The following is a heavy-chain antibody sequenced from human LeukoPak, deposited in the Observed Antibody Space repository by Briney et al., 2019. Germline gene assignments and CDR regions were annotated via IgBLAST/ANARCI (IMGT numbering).Heavy chain of an antibody. J-gene: IGHJ4*02. V-gene: IGHV3-43*01. CDR2: ISWDGGST. CDR1: GFTFDDYT. CDR3: AKDIGNSGIYTEGQFDY. D-gene: IGHD3-10*01. Sequence: GGSLRLSCAASGFTFDDYTMHWVRQAPGKGLEWVSLISWDGGSTYYADSVKGRFTISRDNSKNSLYLQMNSLRTEDTALYYYAKDIGNSGIYTEGQFDYWGQGTLVTVPS.